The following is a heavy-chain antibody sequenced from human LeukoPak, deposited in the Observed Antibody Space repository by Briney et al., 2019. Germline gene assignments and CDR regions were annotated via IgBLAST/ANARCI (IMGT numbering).Heavy chain of an antibody. CDR3: ASLNYYDSSGYPDYYYGMDV. D-gene: IGHD3-22*01. Sequence: XXXWIRQPPGKGLEGMGYIYYSGSTNYNPSLKSGVTISVDTSKNQFSLKLSSVTAADTAVYYCASLNYYDSSGYPDYYYGMDVWGQGTTVTVSS. CDR2: IYYSGST. V-gene: IGHV4-59*08. CDR1: X. J-gene: IGHJ6*02.